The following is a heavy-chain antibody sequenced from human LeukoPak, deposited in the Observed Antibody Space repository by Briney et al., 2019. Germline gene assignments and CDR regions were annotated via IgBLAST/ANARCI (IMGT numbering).Heavy chain of an antibody. Sequence: HPGGSLRLSCAASGFIVSGDFMSWVRQAPGKGLEWVSVIYSDGSTYYADSVKGRFTISRDNSKNTLDLQKTGLRAEDTAVYYCARERGRGRDSPWFDYWGQGTLVTVSS. CDR3: ARERGRGRDSPWFDY. CDR2: IYSDGST. CDR1: GFIVSGDF. J-gene: IGHJ4*02. D-gene: IGHD1-26*01. V-gene: IGHV3-53*01.